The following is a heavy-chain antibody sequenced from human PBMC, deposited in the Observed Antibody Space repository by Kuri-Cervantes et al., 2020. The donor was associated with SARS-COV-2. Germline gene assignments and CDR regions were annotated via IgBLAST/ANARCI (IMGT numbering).Heavy chain of an antibody. D-gene: IGHD1-26*01. CDR2: ISYDGSNK. V-gene: IGHV3-30-3*01. Sequence: GESLKISCAASGFTFSSYAMHWVRQAPGKGLEWVAVISYDGSNKYYADSVKGRFTISRDNSKNTLYLQMNSLRAEDTAVYYCASVGGSYYYDYYMDVWGKGTTVTVSS. CDR3: ASVGGSYYYDYYMDV. J-gene: IGHJ6*03. CDR1: GFTFSSYA.